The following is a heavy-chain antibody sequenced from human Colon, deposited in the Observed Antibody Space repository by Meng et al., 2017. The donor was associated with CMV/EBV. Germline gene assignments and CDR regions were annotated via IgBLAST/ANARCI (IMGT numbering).Heavy chain of an antibody. V-gene: IGHV3-30*02. D-gene: IGHD2-21*01. CDR1: GFTFSSYG. Sequence: GGSLRLSCAASGFTFSSYGMHWVRQTPGKGLEWVAFIRYDGSTIYYGDSVKGRLTISRDNSKNTLYLRMIDLRAEDTAMYYCAKDRAYCGSFSCSPNYFDGWGQGNLVTVSS. J-gene: IGHJ4*02. CDR3: AKDRAYCGSFSCSPNYFDG. CDR2: IRYDGSTI.